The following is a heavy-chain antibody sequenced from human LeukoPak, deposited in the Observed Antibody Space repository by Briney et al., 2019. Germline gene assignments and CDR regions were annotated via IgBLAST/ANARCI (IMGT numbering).Heavy chain of an antibody. CDR1: GGSISTYY. CDR2: IYYSGST. J-gene: IGHJ4*02. V-gene: IGHV4-59*01. D-gene: IGHD6-13*01. Sequence: SETLSLTCTVSGGSISTYYWSWIRQPPGKGLEWIGYIYYSGSTNYNPSLKSRVTISVDTSRTQISLRLSSVTAADTAVYYCVREEGIATSGALEYWGQGILVTVSS. CDR3: VREEGIATSGALEY.